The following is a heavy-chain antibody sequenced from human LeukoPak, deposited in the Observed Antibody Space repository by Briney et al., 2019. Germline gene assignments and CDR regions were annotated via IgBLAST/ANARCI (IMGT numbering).Heavy chain of an antibody. D-gene: IGHD6-6*01. V-gene: IGHV4-39*07. Sequence: SETLSLTCTVSGGSISSSSYYWGWIRQPPGKGLEWIGSIYYSGSTYYNPSLKSRVTISVDTSKNQFSLKLSSVAAADTAVYYCARPTPYSSSSGDAFDIWGQGTMVTVSS. CDR1: GGSISSSSYY. J-gene: IGHJ3*02. CDR2: IYYSGST. CDR3: ARPTPYSSSSGDAFDI.